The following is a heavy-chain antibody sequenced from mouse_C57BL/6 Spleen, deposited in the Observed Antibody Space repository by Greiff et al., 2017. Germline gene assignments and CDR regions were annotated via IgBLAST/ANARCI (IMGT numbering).Heavy chain of an antibody. Sequence: QVQLQQSGAELVKPGASVKLSCKASGYTFTSYWMQWVKQRPGQGLEWIGEIDPSDSYTNYNQKFKGKATLTVDTSSSTAYMQLSSLTSEDSAVYYCARRNYSKGVDYWGQGTTLTVSS. CDR1: GYTFTSYW. J-gene: IGHJ2*01. CDR3: ARRNYSKGVDY. D-gene: IGHD2-5*01. V-gene: IGHV1-50*01. CDR2: IDPSDSYT.